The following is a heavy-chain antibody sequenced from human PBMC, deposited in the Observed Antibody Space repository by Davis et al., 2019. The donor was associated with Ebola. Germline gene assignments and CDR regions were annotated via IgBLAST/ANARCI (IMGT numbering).Heavy chain of an antibody. CDR1: GGSIRSYY. CDR2: IYTSGST. D-gene: IGHD4-17*01. CDR3: ARTPTTVTKSHFDY. Sequence: PAGSLTLSCTVSGGSIRSYYWSWIRQPAGQGLEWIGRIYTSGSTNYNPSLKSRVTMSVETSKNQFSLKLSSVTAAGTAVYYCARTPTTVTKSHFDYWGQGTLVTVSS. J-gene: IGHJ4*02. V-gene: IGHV4-4*07.